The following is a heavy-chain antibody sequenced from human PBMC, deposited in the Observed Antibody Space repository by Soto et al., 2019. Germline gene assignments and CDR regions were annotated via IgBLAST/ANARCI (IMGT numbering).Heavy chain of an antibody. V-gene: IGHV3-23*01. Sequence: PGGSLRLSCAASGFTFSSYAMSWVRQAPGKGLEWVSAISGSGGSTYYADSVKGRFTISRDNSKNTLYLQMNSLRAEDTAVYYCAKANIVVVTAHHYFDYWGQGTLVTVSS. CDR3: AKANIVVVTAHHYFDY. CDR2: ISGSGGST. J-gene: IGHJ4*02. D-gene: IGHD2-21*02. CDR1: GFTFSSYA.